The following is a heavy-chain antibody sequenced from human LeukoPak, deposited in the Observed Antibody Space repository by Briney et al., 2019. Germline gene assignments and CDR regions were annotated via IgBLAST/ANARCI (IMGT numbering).Heavy chain of an antibody. CDR2: IYNSGSRT. V-gene: IGHV3-23*05. J-gene: IGHJ4*02. CDR1: GFTFSTYS. D-gene: IGHD6-19*01. CDR3: AKDVAPDSGWDLDY. Sequence: GGSLRLSCAASGFTFSTYSMTWVRQAPGKGLEWVPSIYNSGSRTFYGDSVKGRFTVSRDNSKNTLYLQMNSLRAEDTAVYYCAKDVAPDSGWDLDYWGQGTLVTVSS.